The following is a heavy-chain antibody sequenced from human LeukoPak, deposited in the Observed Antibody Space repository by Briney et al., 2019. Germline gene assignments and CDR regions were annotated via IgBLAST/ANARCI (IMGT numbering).Heavy chain of an antibody. CDR1: GYTLTELS. CDR3: AKNRDSNGYHTDDAFDV. CDR2: FDPEDGET. D-gene: IGHD3-22*01. J-gene: IGHJ3*01. Sequence: PPASVKVSCKVSGYTLTELSMHWVRQAPGKGLEWMGGFDPEDGETIYAQKFQGRVIMTEDTSTDTAYMELSSLRSEDTAVYYCAKNRDSNGYHTDDAFDVWGQGTMVTVSS. V-gene: IGHV1-24*01.